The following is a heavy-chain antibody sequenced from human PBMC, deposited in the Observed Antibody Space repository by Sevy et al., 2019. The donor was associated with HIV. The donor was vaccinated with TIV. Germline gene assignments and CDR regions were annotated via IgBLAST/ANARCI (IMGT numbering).Heavy chain of an antibody. CDR2: ISSSSSTI. V-gene: IGHV3-48*02. CDR3: ARDNYGDFLHYFDY. D-gene: IGHD4-17*01. J-gene: IGHJ4*02. Sequence: GGSLRLSCAASGFTFSSYSMNWVRQAPGKGLEWASYISSSSSTIYYADSVKGRFTISRDNAKNSLYLQMNSLRDEDTAVYYCARDNYGDFLHYFDYWGQGTLVTVSS. CDR1: GFTFSSYS.